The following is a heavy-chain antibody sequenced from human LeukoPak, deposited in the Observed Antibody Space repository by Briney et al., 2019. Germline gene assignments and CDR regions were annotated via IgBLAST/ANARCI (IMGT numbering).Heavy chain of an antibody. CDR1: GGSISSYY. CDR3: ARDDSSGWYKTWGFDY. D-gene: IGHD6-19*01. CDR2: IYTSGST. J-gene: IGHJ4*02. V-gene: IGHV4-4*07. Sequence: SETLSLTCTASGGSISSYYWSWIRQPAGKGLEWIGRIYTSGSTNYNPSLKSRVTMSVDTSKNQFSLKLSSVTAADTAVYYCARDDSSGWYKTWGFDYWGQGTLVTVSS.